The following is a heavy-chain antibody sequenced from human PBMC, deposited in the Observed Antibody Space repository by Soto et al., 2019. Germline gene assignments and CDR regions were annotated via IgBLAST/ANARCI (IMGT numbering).Heavy chain of an antibody. J-gene: IGHJ4*02. CDR3: AREAGFRYCSSTSCPFGY. CDR2: IIPIFGTA. Sequence: GASVKVSCKASGGTFSSYAISWVRQAPGQGLEWMGGIIPIFGTANYAQKFQGRVTITADESTSTAYMELSSLRSEDTAVYYCAREAGFRYCSSTSCPFGYWGQGTLVTVSS. D-gene: IGHD2-2*01. V-gene: IGHV1-69*13. CDR1: GGTFSSYA.